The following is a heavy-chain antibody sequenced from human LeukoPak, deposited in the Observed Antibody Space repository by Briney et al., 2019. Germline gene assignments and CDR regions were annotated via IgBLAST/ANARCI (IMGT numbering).Heavy chain of an antibody. Sequence: GESLKISCKASGYRFTSYSIAWVRQMPGKRLECMRIISPGDSDTRYSPSFQGQVTISADKSPTPAYLQWSSLKASDTAMYYCARRYGSGSYMDYWGQGPLVTVSS. CDR3: ARRYGSGSYMDY. J-gene: IGHJ4*02. CDR2: ISPGDSDT. D-gene: IGHD3-10*01. V-gene: IGHV5-51*01. CDR1: GYRFTSYS.